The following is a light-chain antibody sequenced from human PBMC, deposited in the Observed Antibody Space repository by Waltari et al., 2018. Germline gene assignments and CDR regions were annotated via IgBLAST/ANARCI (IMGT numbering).Light chain of an antibody. Sequence: AIRMTQSPPSFSASKGDRVTITCRANQGINSYLAWYQQKPGKAPKLLIYASSTLQSGVPSRVSGSGSGTDFTLTISCLQSEDSATYYCQQYYTYPRTFGQGTNVEI. J-gene: IGKJ1*01. CDR3: QQYYTYPRT. V-gene: IGKV1-8*01. CDR1: QGINSY. CDR2: ASS.